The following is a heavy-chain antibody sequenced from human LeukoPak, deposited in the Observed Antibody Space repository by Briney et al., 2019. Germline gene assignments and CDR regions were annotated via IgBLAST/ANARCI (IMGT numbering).Heavy chain of an antibody. J-gene: IGHJ5*02. V-gene: IGHV3-48*01. CDR2: ICSSSSTI. CDR1: GFTFSSYS. Sequence: GGSLRLSCAASGFTFSSYSMNWVRQAPGKGLEWVSYICSSSSTIHYPDSQQGRFPISRDNAKNSLYLHMNSLRAEDTAVYYCARDPASKLNWFDPWGQGTLVTVSS. CDR3: ARDPASKLNWFDP.